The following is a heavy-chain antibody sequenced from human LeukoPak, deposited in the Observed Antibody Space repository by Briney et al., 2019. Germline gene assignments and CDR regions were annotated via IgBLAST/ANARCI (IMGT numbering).Heavy chain of an antibody. CDR3: ARLGGNQPGG. V-gene: IGHV1-2*02. J-gene: IGHJ4*02. CDR1: GGTFSSYA. D-gene: IGHD3-16*01. CDR2: INPNSGGT. Sequence: ASVKVSCKASGGTFSSYAISWVRQAPGQGLEWMGWINPNSGGTNYAQKFQGRVTMTRDTSISTAYMELSRLRSDDTAVYYCARLGGNQPGGWGQGTLVTVSS.